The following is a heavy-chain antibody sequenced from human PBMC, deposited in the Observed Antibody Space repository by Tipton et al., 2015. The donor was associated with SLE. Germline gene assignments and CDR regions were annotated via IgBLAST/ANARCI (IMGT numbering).Heavy chain of an antibody. J-gene: IGHJ2*01. D-gene: IGHD4-11*01. V-gene: IGHV4-59*11. CDR3: ARDKVIRTIYSNYYYFDL. CDR2: IYYTGKT. CDR1: GGFLRSHY. Sequence: TLSLTCVVSGGFLRSHYWSWIRQPPGKGLEWIGYIYYTGKTDYNPSPKTRVTITVDPPKNQFSLNLGSVTAADTAIYYCARDKVIRTIYSNYYYFDLWGRGTLVTVSS.